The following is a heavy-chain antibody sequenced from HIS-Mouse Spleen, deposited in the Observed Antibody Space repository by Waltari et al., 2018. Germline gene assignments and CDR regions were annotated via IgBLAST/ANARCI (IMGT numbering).Heavy chain of an antibody. D-gene: IGHD6-13*01. V-gene: IGHV4-39*07. CDR3: AREIPYSSSWYDWYFDL. J-gene: IGHJ2*01. Sequence: QLQLQESGPGLVKPSETLSLTCTVSGGSISSSGYYWGRVRQPPGKGLEWIGSIYCSGSTYYNPSLKSRVTISVDTSKNQFSLKLSSVTAADTAVYYCAREIPYSSSWYDWYFDLWGRGTLVTVSS. CDR2: IYCSGST. CDR1: GGSISSSGYY.